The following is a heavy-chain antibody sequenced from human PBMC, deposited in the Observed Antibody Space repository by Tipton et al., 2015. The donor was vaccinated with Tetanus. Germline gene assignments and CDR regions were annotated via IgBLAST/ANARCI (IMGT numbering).Heavy chain of an antibody. V-gene: IGHV3-23*01. CDR2: VSGSDGAT. D-gene: IGHD2-8*01. J-gene: IGHJ4*02. Sequence: SLRLSCAGFGFIFGTYAMSWVRQAPGKGLEWVSGVSGSDGATFYADSVRGRFTISRDNSENTVYPQMNSLRAEDTAVYYCAKDRTEHCTHGVCSTANNWGQGTQVPVSS. CDR1: GFIFGTYA. CDR3: AKDRTEHCTHGVCSTANN.